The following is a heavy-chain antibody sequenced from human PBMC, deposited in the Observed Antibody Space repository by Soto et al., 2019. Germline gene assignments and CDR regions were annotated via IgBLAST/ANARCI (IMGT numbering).Heavy chain of an antibody. CDR1: GFTFEDYG. D-gene: IGHD3-22*01. J-gene: IGHJ4*02. V-gene: IGHV3-30*03. Sequence: GGSLRLSCAASGFTFEDYGMSWVRQAPGKGLEWVSVISYDGSNKYYADSVKGRFTISRDNSKNTLYLQMNSLRAEDTAVYYCARDLLATLPLLNYYDSSGPAGYWGQGTLVTVSS. CDR2: ISYDGSNK. CDR3: ARDLLATLPLLNYYDSSGPAGY.